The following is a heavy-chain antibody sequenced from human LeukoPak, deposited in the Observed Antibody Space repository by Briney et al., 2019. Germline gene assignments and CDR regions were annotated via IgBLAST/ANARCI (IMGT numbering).Heavy chain of an antibody. V-gene: IGHV4-38-2*02. CDR2: IYHSGST. CDR1: GGSISSYY. Sequence: SETLSLTCTVSGGSISSYYWSWIRQPPGKGLEWIGSIYHSGSTYYNPSLKSRVTISVDTSKNQFSLKLSSVTAADTAVYYCARDLYCNSTSCLDYWGQGTLVTVSS. J-gene: IGHJ4*02. CDR3: ARDLYCNSTSCLDY. D-gene: IGHD2-2*01.